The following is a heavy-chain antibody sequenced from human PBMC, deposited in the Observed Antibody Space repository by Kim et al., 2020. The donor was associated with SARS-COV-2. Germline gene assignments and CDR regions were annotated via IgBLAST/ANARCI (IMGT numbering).Heavy chain of an antibody. J-gene: IGHJ5*02. Sequence: SVKVSCKASGGTFSSYAISWVRQAPGQGLEWMGGIIPIFGTANYAQKFQGRVTITADESTSTAYMELSSLRSEDTAVYYCARSVLSENNWFDPWGQGTLVTVSS. D-gene: IGHD2-2*01. V-gene: IGHV1-69*13. CDR2: IIPIFGTA. CDR1: GGTFSSYA. CDR3: ARSVLSENNWFDP.